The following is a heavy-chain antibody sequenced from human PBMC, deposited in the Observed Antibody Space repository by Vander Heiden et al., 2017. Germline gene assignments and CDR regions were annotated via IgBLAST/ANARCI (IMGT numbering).Heavy chain of an antibody. CDR3: AGCHIDDLLTGYCFDY. V-gene: IGHV1-46*01. J-gene: IGHJ4*02. D-gene: IGHD3-9*01. CDR2: INSNNAYT. CDR1: GYTFTPYF. Sequence: QVHLVQSGPAVKKPGASATVSCKASGYTFTPYFIHCVRQAPGQGLEWLGGINSNNAYTSYEQKFQGRVNMTRDTSTGTVYMELSSLRTEDTAVYYCAGCHIDDLLTGYCFDYWGQGTLGTVSS.